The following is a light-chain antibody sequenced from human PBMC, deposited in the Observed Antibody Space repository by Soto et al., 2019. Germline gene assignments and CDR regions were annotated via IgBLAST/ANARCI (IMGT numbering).Light chain of an antibody. CDR2: KAS. CDR1: QDINSW. Sequence: DSLMSQSPSTMSASIGDRVTITCGASQDINSWLAWYQQKPGKAPKLLISKASSLESGVPSRFSGSGSGTEFTLTISSLQPDDFATYYCQQYNSYSFGGGTRVEMK. J-gene: IGKJ4*01. V-gene: IGKV1-5*03. CDR3: QQYNSYS.